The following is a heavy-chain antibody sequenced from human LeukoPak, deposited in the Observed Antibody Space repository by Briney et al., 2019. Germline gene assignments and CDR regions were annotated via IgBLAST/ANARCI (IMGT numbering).Heavy chain of an antibody. CDR3: ARGNYDFWSGYYLFDY. Sequence: ASVKVSCKASGYTFTGYYMHWVRQAPGQGLEWMGWINPNSGGTNYAQKFQGRVTMTRDTSISTAYMELSRLRSDDTAVYYCARGNYDFWSGYYLFDYWGQGTLVTVSS. CDR1: GYTFTGYY. V-gene: IGHV1-2*02. D-gene: IGHD3-3*01. J-gene: IGHJ4*02. CDR2: INPNSGGT.